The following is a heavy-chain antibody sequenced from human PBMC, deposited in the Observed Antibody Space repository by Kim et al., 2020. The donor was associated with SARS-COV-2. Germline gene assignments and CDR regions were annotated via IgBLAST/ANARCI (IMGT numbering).Heavy chain of an antibody. Sequence: GGSLRLSCAASGFTVSSNYMSWVRQAPGKGLEWVSVIYSCGSTYYADSVKGRFTISRYNSKNTLYLQMNSLRAEDTAVYYCAREVYGAFDIWGQGTMVTVSS. D-gene: IGHD2-8*01. CDR1: GFTVSSNY. J-gene: IGHJ3*02. V-gene: IGHV3-53*01. CDR2: IYSCGST. CDR3: AREVYGAFDI.